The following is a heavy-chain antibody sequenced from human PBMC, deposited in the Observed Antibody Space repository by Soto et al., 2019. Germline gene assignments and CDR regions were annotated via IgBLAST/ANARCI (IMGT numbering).Heavy chain of an antibody. V-gene: IGHV3-15*07. D-gene: IGHD1-26*01. Sequence: PGGSLRLSCAASGFTFSNAWMNWVRQAPGKGLEWVGRIKSKTDGGTTDYAAPLKGRFTISRDDSKNTLYLQMNSLKTEDTAVYYCTTDFPYSGSYGFDYWGQGTLVTVSS. CDR1: GFTFSNAW. CDR3: TTDFPYSGSYGFDY. J-gene: IGHJ4*02. CDR2: IKSKTDGGTT.